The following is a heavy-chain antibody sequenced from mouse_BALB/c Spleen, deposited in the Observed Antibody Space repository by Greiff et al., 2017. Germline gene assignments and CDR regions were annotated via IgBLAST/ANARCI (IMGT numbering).Heavy chain of an antibody. CDR3: ARKGVLYYYAMDY. D-gene: IGHD2-14*01. Sequence: DVKLQESGPGLVKPSQSLSLTCTVTGYSITSDYAWNWIRQFPGNKLEWMGYISYSGSTSYNPSLKSRISITRDTSKNQFFLQLNSVTTEDTATYYCARKGVLYYYAMDYWGQGTSVTVSS. CDR2: ISYSGST. CDR1: GYSITSDYA. J-gene: IGHJ4*01. V-gene: IGHV3-2*02.